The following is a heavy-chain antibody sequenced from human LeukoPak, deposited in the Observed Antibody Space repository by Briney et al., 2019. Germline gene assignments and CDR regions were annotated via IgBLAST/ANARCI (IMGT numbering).Heavy chain of an antibody. CDR2: IYYSGST. CDR3: ARAYSSSWYSAFDI. Sequence: SETLSLTCTFSGGSIISSSYYWGWIRQPPGKGLEWIGSIYYSGSTYYNPSLKSRVTISVDTSKNQFSLKLSSVTAADTAVYYCARAYSSSWYSAFDIWGQGTMVTVSS. V-gene: IGHV4-39*01. J-gene: IGHJ3*02. CDR1: GGSIISSSYY. D-gene: IGHD6-13*01.